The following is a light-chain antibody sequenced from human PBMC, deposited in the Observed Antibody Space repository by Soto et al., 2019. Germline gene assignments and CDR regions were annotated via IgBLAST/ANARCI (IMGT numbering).Light chain of an antibody. V-gene: IGLV2-23*02. Sequence: QSVLTQPASVSGSPGQAITISCTGTSSDVGSYNLVSWYQQHPGKAPKLMIYEVSKRPSGVSNRFSGSKSGNTAFLTISGLQAEDEADYYCCSYAGSSWVFGGGTKLTVL. CDR3: CSYAGSSWV. CDR1: SSDVGSYNL. CDR2: EVS. J-gene: IGLJ3*02.